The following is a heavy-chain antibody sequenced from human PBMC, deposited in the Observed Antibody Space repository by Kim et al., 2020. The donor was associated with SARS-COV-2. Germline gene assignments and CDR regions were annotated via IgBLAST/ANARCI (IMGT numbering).Heavy chain of an antibody. V-gene: IGHV4-61*02. CDR2: RYINGNT. J-gene: IGHJ6*02. D-gene: IGHD6-13*01. CDR1: SGSISSGNYY. CDR3: ARGRYSSTGDAYFYYGLDV. Sequence: SETLSLTCTVSSGSISSGNYYWNWIRQPAGKGLEWIGRRYINGNTNYNPSLQGRVTMSLDTSKNHFSLRLTSVTAADTAVYYCARGRYSSTGDAYFYYGLDVWGQGTTVTVSS.